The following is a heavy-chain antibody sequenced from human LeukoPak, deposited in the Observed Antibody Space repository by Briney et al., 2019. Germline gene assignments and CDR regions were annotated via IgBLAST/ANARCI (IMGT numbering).Heavy chain of an antibody. CDR2: ISYDGSNK. CDR3: ARDGDSSGYLGADDAFDI. J-gene: IGHJ3*02. Sequence: RSLRLSCATSGFTFSSYAMHWVRQAPGKGLEGVAVISYDGSNKYYADSVKGRFTISRDNSKNTLYLQMNSLRAEDTAVYYCARDGDSSGYLGADDAFDIWGQGTMVTVSS. V-gene: IGHV3-30-3*01. D-gene: IGHD3-22*01. CDR1: GFTFSSYA.